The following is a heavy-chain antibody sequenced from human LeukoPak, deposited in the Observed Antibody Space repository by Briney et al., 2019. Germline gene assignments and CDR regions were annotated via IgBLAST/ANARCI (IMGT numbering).Heavy chain of an antibody. CDR1: GFTVSSNY. V-gene: IGHV3-30*02. CDR2: IQYDGSNQ. D-gene: IGHD2-8*01. CDR3: AKDRCSNGIGCYYYYMDV. J-gene: IGHJ6*03. Sequence: PGGSLRLSCAASGFTVSSNYMSWVRQAPGKGLEWVAYIQYDGSNQQYADSVKGRFSISRDNSKNILYLQMNSLRAEDTAVYYSAKDRCSNGIGCYYYYMDVWGKGTTVTTSS.